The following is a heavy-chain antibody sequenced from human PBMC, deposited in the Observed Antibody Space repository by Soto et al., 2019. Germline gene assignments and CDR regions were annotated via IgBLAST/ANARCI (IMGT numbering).Heavy chain of an antibody. CDR3: ARQIYDSDSGPNFQYYFDS. V-gene: IGHV1-18*01. D-gene: IGHD3-22*01. CDR1: GYSFSRFG. CDR2: VSVPSGDT. J-gene: IGHJ4*02. Sequence: GASVKFSCKASGYSFSRFGISWVRQAPGQGLDWVGWVSVPSGDTGSAQNFQGRVTVTTDTSTSTAYLEVGSLRSDDTAMYYCARQIYDSDSGPNFQYYFDSWGQGTLVTVSS.